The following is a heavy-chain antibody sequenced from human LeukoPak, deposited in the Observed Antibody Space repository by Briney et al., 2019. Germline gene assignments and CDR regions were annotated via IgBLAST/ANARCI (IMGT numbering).Heavy chain of an antibody. CDR3: ARDHTETSSLNFRNYYYYGMDI. D-gene: IGHD4-4*01. V-gene: IGHV4-59*12. CDR1: GGSISSYY. Sequence: PSETLSLTCTVSGGSISSYYWSWIRQPPGKGLEWIGYIYYSGSTNYNPSLKSRVTISVDTSKNQFSLKLSSVTAADTATYYCARDHTETSSLNFRNYYYYGMDIWGQGTTVIVSS. J-gene: IGHJ6*02. CDR2: IYYSGST.